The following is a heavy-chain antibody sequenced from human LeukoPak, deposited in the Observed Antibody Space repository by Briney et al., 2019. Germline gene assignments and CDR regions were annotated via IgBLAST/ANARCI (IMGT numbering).Heavy chain of an antibody. J-gene: IGHJ5*02. D-gene: IGHD3-22*01. V-gene: IGHV1-69*13. CDR1: GGTFSNYV. CDR2: IIPFFGTA. CDR3: ARSPGYDSSGYPVP. Sequence: SVKVSCKASGGTFSNYVISWVRQAPGQGLEWMGGIIPFFGTANYAQKLQGRVTITADESTSTAYMELSSLRAEDTAVYCCARSPGYDSSGYPVPWGQGTLVTVSS.